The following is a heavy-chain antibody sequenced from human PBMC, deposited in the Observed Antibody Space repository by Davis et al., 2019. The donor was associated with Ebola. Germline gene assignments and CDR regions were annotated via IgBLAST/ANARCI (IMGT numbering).Heavy chain of an antibody. V-gene: IGHV3-53*04. CDR2: IYSGGST. J-gene: IGHJ6*03. D-gene: IGHD6-13*01. CDR1: GFTVSSNY. CDR3: ARHSSSWSHYYYYYMDV. Sequence: PGGSLRLSCAASGFTVSSNYMSWVRQAPGKGLEWVSVIYSGGSTYYADSVKGRFTIPRHNSKNTLYLQMNSLRAEDTAVYYCARHSSSWSHYYYYYMDVWGKGTTVTVSS.